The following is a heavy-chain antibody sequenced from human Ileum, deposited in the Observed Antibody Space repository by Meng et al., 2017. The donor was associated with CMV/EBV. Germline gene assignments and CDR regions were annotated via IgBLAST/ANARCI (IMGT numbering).Heavy chain of an antibody. J-gene: IGHJ4*02. CDR1: GYSFLTYA. V-gene: IGHV1-18*01. Sequence: QLVHSVGEGKKPGASVKVSCKTSGYSFLTYAISWVRQAPGQGLEWIGWINTYKGNTDYAQKFQGRVTLTRDASTNIAYMELTSLRPDDTAVYYCARGSGPPGDYWGQGTLVTVSS. D-gene: IGHD3-10*01. CDR3: ARGSGPPGDY. CDR2: INTYKGNT.